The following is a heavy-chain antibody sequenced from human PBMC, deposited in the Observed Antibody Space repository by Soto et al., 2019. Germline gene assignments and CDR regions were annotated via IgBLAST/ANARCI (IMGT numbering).Heavy chain of an antibody. CDR1: GFTFSSYA. CDR2: ISGSGGST. J-gene: IGHJ6*02. V-gene: IGHV3-23*01. Sequence: GGSLRISYAASGFTFSSYAMSWVRQAPGKGLEWVSAISGSGGSTYYADFVKGRFTISRDNSKNTLYLQMNSLRAEDTAVYYCAKDGLVITGTSDYYYYYGMDVWGQGTTVTVSS. D-gene: IGHD1-7*01. CDR3: AKDGLVITGTSDYYYYYGMDV.